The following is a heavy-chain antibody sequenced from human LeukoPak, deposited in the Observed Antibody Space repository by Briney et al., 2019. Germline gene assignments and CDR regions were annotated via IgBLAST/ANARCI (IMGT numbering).Heavy chain of an antibody. J-gene: IGHJ6*02. Sequence: GGSLRLSCAASGFTFSSYSMNWVRRAPGKGLEWVSYISSSSSTIYYADSVKGRFTISRDNAKNSLYLQMNSLRAEDTAVYYCARVRPAAAQIYYYYGMDVWGQGTTVTVSS. V-gene: IGHV3-48*04. CDR1: GFTFSSYS. D-gene: IGHD6-13*01. CDR2: ISSSSSTI. CDR3: ARVRPAAAQIYYYYGMDV.